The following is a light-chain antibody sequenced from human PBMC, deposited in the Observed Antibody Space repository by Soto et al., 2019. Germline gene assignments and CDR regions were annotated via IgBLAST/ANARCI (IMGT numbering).Light chain of an antibody. J-gene: IGKJ5*01. Sequence: EIVLTHSPGTLCLYHGERATLSCRASQSVSSIYLAWYQQKRGQPPGLLIYGASTRATGIPDRFTGSGSGTDITLTISIMEPEDSAVFYCHQYGTLAITFGQGTRLEIK. CDR2: GAS. CDR1: QSVSSIY. V-gene: IGKV3-20*01. CDR3: HQYGTLAIT.